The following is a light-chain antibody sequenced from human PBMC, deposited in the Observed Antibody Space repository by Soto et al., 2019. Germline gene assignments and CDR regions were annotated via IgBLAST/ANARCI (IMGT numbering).Light chain of an antibody. J-gene: IGKJ1*01. Sequence: EIVLTQSPGTLSLSAGERATLSCRASQSVSSNYLAWYQQKPGQAPSLLIYGASRRATAIPDRFSGSGSGTDFALTISRLEPEDFAVYYCQQYCSSPPEKTFGQGTKVEIK. V-gene: IGKV3-20*01. CDR2: GAS. CDR1: QSVSSNY. CDR3: QQYCSSPPEKT.